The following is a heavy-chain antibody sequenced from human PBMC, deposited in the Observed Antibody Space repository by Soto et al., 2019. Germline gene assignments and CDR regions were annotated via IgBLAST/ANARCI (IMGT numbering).Heavy chain of an antibody. D-gene: IGHD6-19*01. J-gene: IGHJ4*02. CDR3: ARSDTSGWREADH. Sequence: GESLNLSCTASGDRFTQYWIGCVRQMPGKGLEWMGVIYPGDSDTRYSPSFQGQVTISADESISTAYLRWSSLKASDTAMFYCARSDTSGWREADHWGQGTLVTSPQ. CDR1: GDRFTQYW. V-gene: IGHV5-51*01. CDR2: IYPGDSDT.